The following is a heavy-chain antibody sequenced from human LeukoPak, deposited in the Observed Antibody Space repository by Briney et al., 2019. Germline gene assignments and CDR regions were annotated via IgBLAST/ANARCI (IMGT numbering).Heavy chain of an antibody. V-gene: IGHV4-59*01. CDR3: ARRKAYGSGSYYNANPFDY. CDR2: IYYSGST. Sequence: SETLSLTCTDSVGSLCSYYWSSIRQPPGKGLEWIGYIYYSGSTNYNPSLKSRVTISVDTSKNQFSLKLSSVTAADTAVYYCARRKAYGSGSYYNANPFDYWGQGTLVTVSS. D-gene: IGHD3-10*01. J-gene: IGHJ4*02. CDR1: VGSLCSYY.